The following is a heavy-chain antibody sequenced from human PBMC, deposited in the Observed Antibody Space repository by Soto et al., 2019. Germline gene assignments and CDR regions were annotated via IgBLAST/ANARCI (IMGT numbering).Heavy chain of an antibody. Sequence: AQLVESGGGLVQPGGSLRLSCAASGFTFSNYWMHWVRQVPGQGPVWVSRLNRDGSRTDYADSVRGLFTIFRDNARNTLYLQMNSLRAEDTAMYYCARDLGGAGSYWGQGTLVTVSS. CDR3: ARDLGGAGSY. D-gene: IGHD1-26*01. V-gene: IGHV3-74*01. CDR1: GFTFSNYW. CDR2: LNRDGSRT. J-gene: IGHJ4*02.